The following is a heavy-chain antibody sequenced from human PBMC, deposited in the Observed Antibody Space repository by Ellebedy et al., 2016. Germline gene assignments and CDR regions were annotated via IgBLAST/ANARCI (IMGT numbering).Heavy chain of an antibody. CDR1: GYTFSNYG. D-gene: IGHD6-19*01. Sequence: ASVKVSCXASGYTFSNYGITWVRQAPGQGLEWMGWISAYNGDTNYAQKFQGRLTMTTDTSTSTAYMELRSLRSDDTAMYYCARGVAVTGNPATYYFDYWGQGTLVTVSS. CDR3: ARGVAVTGNPATYYFDY. CDR2: ISAYNGDT. J-gene: IGHJ4*02. V-gene: IGHV1-18*01.